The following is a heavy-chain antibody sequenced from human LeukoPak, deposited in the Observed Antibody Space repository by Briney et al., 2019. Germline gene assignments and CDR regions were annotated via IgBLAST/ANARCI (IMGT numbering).Heavy chain of an antibody. CDR2: ISGSGGST. CDR3: ARQLGYCSAGTCYFDY. CDR1: GFTFSSYA. D-gene: IGHD2-15*01. J-gene: IGHJ4*02. V-gene: IGHV3-23*01. Sequence: GGSLRLSCAASGFTFSSYAMSWVRQAQGMGLKWVSAISGSGGSTYYADSVKGRFTISRDNSKNTLYLQINRLRAEDTAIYYCARQLGYCSAGTCYFDYWGQGTLVTVSS.